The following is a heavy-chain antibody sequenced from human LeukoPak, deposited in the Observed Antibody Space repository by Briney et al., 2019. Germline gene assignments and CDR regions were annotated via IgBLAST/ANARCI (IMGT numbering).Heavy chain of an antibody. Sequence: SETLSLTCAVYGGSFSGYYGSWIRQPPGKGLEWIGEINHSGSTNYNPSLKSRVTISVDTSKNQFSLKLSSVTAADTAVYYCARAAEYLDYWGQGTLVTVSS. CDR1: GGSFSGYY. J-gene: IGHJ4*02. CDR2: INHSGST. V-gene: IGHV4-34*01. CDR3: ARAAEYLDY.